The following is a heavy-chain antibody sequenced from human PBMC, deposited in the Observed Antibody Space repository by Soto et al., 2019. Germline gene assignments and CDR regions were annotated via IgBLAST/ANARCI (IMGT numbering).Heavy chain of an antibody. CDR1: GGTFSSYA. CDR3: ARDPVNPKFTYQNNWFDP. Sequence: SVKVSCKASGGTFSSYAISWVRQAPGQGLEWMGGIIPTFGTANYAQKFQGRATITADESTSTAYMELSSLRSEDTAVYYCARDPVNPKFTYQNNWFDPWGQGTLVTVSS. CDR2: IIPTFGTA. J-gene: IGHJ5*02. V-gene: IGHV1-69*13. D-gene: IGHD2-2*01.